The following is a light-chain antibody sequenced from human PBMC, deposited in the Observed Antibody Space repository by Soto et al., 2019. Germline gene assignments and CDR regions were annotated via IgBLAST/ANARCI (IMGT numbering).Light chain of an antibody. CDR2: ELS. CDR3: NSYTSKSTGV. V-gene: IGLV2-14*01. Sequence: QSVLTQPASVSGSPGQSITISCTGTSSDVGGYNYVSWYQQHPGKAPKLIIYELSNRPSGVSNRFSGSKSGNTASLTISGLQAEDEADYYCNSYTSKSTGVFATGTKVTVL. CDR1: SSDVGGYNY. J-gene: IGLJ1*01.